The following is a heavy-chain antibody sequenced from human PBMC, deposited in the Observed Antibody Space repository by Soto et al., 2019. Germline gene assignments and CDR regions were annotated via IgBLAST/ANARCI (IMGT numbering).Heavy chain of an antibody. J-gene: IGHJ6*02. Sequence: GASVKVSCKASGYTFTSYYMHWVRQAPGQGLEWMGIINPSGGSTSYAQKFQGRVTMTRDTSTSTVYMELSSLRSEDTAVYYCARGLVPAAMHYYGMDVWGQGTTVTVSS. D-gene: IGHD2-2*01. CDR2: INPSGGST. V-gene: IGHV1-46*01. CDR1: GYTFTSYY. CDR3: ARGLVPAAMHYYGMDV.